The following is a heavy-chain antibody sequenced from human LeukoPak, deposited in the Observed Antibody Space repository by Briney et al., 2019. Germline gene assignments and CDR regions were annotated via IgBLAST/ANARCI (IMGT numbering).Heavy chain of an antibody. CDR1: GFTFSDYY. CDR3: ARVHSGSYYGIDY. CDR2: ISSSGSTI. V-gene: IGHV3-11*01. J-gene: IGHJ4*02. Sequence: GGSLRLSCAASGFTFSDYYMCWIRQAPGKGLEWVSYISSSGSTIYYADSVKGRFTISRDNANNSLYLQMNSLRAEDTAVYYCARVHSGSYYGIDYWGQGTLVTVSS. D-gene: IGHD3-10*01.